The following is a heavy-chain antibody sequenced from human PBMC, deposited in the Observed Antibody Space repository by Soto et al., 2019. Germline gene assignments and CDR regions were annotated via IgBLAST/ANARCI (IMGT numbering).Heavy chain of an antibody. V-gene: IGHV3-23*01. D-gene: IGHD6-25*01. CDR3: AKLLAAAASWDAFDI. J-gene: IGHJ3*02. CDR2: ITGGGGST. Sequence: PVGSLRLSCAASGFTFGNYAMSWVRQAPGKGLEWVSGITGGGGSTNCADPVKGRFTISRDNSWNTLYLQLNSLRAEDTAVYYCAKLLAAAASWDAFDIWGQGTMVTVS. CDR1: GFTFGNYA.